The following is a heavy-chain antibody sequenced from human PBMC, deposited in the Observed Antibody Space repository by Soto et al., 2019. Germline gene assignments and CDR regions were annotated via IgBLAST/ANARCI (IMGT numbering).Heavy chain of an antibody. J-gene: IGHJ4*02. D-gene: IGHD6-19*01. V-gene: IGHV3-30-3*01. CDR2: ISYDGSNK. Sequence: QVQLVESGGGVVQPGRSLRLSCAASGFTFSSYSMHWVRQAPGKWLEWVAVISYDGSNKYYADSVKGRFTISRDNSKNTLYLQMNSLRAEDTAVYYCARGAGIVVAGTSFDYWGQGTLVTVSS. CDR1: GFTFSSYS. CDR3: ARGAGIVVAGTSFDY.